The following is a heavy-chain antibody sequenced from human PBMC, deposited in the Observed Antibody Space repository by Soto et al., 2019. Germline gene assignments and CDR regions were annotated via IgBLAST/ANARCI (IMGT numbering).Heavy chain of an antibody. CDR3: ARGRSTVYYDILTGYYTFDY. Sequence: SETLSLTYTVSGGSISSSSYYWGWIRQPPGKGLEWIGEINHSGSTNYNPSLKSRVTISVDTSKNQFSLKLSSVTAADTAVYYCARGRSTVYYDILTGYYTFDYWGQGTLVTVSS. J-gene: IGHJ4*02. CDR1: GGSISSSSYY. D-gene: IGHD3-9*01. CDR2: INHSGST. V-gene: IGHV4-39*07.